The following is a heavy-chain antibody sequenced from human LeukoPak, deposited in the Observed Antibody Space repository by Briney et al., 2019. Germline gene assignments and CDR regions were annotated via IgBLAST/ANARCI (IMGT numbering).Heavy chain of an antibody. CDR3: TRGRSGTYRRFDP. CDR2: IRDKANSYTT. V-gene: IGHV3-72*01. D-gene: IGHD1-26*01. CDR1: GFTFSDHY. Sequence: WGSLRLSCAASGFTFSDHYMDWVRQAPGKGLEWVGRIRDKANSYTTEYAASVKGRFTISRDDSKNSLYLQMSSLKTEDTAVYYCTRGRSGTYRRFDPWGQGTLVTVSS. J-gene: IGHJ5*02.